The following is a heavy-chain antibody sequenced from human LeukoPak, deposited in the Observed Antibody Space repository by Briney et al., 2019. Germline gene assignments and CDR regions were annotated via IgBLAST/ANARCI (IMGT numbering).Heavy chain of an antibody. V-gene: IGHV4-4*02. Sequence: PSETLSLTSGVSGGSISSTNWWSWVRQPPGQGLEWIGEISLSGVTNYNPSLKSRVTMSLDRSKNHLSLTLTSVTAADTAVYYCSRESGAFSPFGYWGQGTLVTVSS. CDR2: ISLSGVT. CDR1: GGSISSTNW. J-gene: IGHJ4*02. CDR3: SRESGAFSPFGY. D-gene: IGHD1-26*01.